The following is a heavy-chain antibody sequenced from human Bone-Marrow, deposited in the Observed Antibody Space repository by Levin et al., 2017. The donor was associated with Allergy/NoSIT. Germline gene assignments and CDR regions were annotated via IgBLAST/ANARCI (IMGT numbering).Heavy chain of an antibody. CDR1: GYTFTSYS. J-gene: IGHJ4*02. Sequence: GESLKISCKTAGYTFTSYSIHWVRKAPGQGLEWVGYITTYNGKVNYAQKFQGRVTLTTDTSSNAAYMEMGSLTYDDTAVYYCARGDAKDNWGQGTLVTVSS. CDR3: ARGDAKDN. CDR2: ITTYNGKV. V-gene: IGHV1-18*01.